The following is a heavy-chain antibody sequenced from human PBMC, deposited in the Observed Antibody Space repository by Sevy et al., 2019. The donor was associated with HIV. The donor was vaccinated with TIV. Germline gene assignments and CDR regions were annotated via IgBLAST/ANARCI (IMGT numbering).Heavy chain of an antibody. CDR2: ISGSGGST. CDR3: AKDESTWGSGSYFRTPVYYFDY. J-gene: IGHJ4*02. Sequence: GGSLRLSCAASGFTFSSYAMSWVRQAPGKGLEWVSAISGSGGSTDYADSVKGRFTISRDNSKNTLYLQMNSLRAEDTAVYYCAKDESTWGSGSYFRTPVYYFDYWGQGTLVTVSS. D-gene: IGHD1-26*01. V-gene: IGHV3-23*01. CDR1: GFTFSSYA.